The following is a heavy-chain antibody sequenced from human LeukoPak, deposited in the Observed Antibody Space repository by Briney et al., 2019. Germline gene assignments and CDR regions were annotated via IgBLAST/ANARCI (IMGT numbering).Heavy chain of an antibody. CDR1: GLTFRSYA. Sequence: GGSLRLSCAASGLTFRSYAMSWVCQAPGKGLEWVSAISGSGGSTYYADSVKGRFTISRDNSKNTLYLQMNSLRAEDTAVYYCAKSKDYYGAGSYDDYWGQGTLVTVSS. D-gene: IGHD3-10*01. J-gene: IGHJ4*02. V-gene: IGHV3-23*01. CDR3: AKSKDYYGAGSYDDY. CDR2: ISGSGGST.